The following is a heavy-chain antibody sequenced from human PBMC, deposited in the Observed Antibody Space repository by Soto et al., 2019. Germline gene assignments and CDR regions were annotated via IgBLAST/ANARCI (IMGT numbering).Heavy chain of an antibody. CDR2: IYYSGST. V-gene: IGHV4-59*01. CDR1: GGSISSYY. Sequence: SETLSLTXTVSGGSISSYYWSWIRQPPGKGLEWIGYIYYSGSTNYNPSLKSRVTISVDTSKNQFSLKLSSVTAADTAVYYCARDLRSRMDVWGQGTTVTVSS. D-gene: IGHD3-10*01. CDR3: ARDLRSRMDV. J-gene: IGHJ6*02.